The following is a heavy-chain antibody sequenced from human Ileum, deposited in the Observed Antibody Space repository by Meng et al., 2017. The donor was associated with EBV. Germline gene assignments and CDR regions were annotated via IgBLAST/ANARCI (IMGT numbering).Heavy chain of an antibody. Sequence: QGQLQESGPGLVKPSGTLSLTCAVSGGSIRSSNWWSWVRQPPGKGLEWIGEIYHSGSTNYNPSLKSRVTMSVDKSKNQFSLNLSSVTAADTAVYYCARVGQWLPIDYWGQGTLVTVSS. CDR1: GGSIRSSNW. V-gene: IGHV4-4*02. D-gene: IGHD6-19*01. CDR2: IYHSGST. CDR3: ARVGQWLPIDY. J-gene: IGHJ4*02.